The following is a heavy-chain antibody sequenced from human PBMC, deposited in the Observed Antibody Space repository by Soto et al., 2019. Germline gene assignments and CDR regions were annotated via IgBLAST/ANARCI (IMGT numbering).Heavy chain of an antibody. V-gene: IGHV4-59*01. CDR2: IYYTGST. J-gene: IGHJ4*02. Sequence: SETLSLTCTVSGGSISGYYWSWIRQPPGKGLEWIGYIYYTGSTDYNPSLKSRVTISLDTSKSQFSLDLSSVTAADTAVYYCARDPHDGYTVYDYWGQGALVPVSS. CDR3: ARDPHDGYTVYDY. D-gene: IGHD2-2*02. CDR1: GGSISGYY.